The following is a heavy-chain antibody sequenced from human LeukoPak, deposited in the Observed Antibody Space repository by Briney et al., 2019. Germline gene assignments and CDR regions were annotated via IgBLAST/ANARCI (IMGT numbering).Heavy chain of an antibody. D-gene: IGHD3-16*02. J-gene: IGHJ4*02. CDR2: ISFHGTDS. Sequence: GGSLRLSCAASGFTFISYAIHWVRQAPGKGLEWVAVISFHGTDSFYADSVKGRFTISRDNSKNTVYLQMNSLRAEDTAVYYCAKGGSYRSQPYFDYWGQGTPVTVSS. CDR3: AKGGSYRSQPYFDY. V-gene: IGHV3-30*04. CDR1: GFTFISYA.